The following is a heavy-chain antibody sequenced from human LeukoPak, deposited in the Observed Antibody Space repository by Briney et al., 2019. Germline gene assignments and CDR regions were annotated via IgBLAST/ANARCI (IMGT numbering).Heavy chain of an antibody. J-gene: IGHJ5*02. CDR2: IYHSGST. CDR1: GGSISSSNW. CDR3: ARDAVSRRGNWFDP. D-gene: IGHD3-10*01. Sequence: SETLSLTCAVSGGSISSSNWWSWVRQPPGKGLEWIGEIYHSGSTNYNPSLKSRVTISVDKSKNQFSLKLSSVTAADTAVYYCARDAVSRRGNWFDPWGQGTLVTVSS. V-gene: IGHV4-4*02.